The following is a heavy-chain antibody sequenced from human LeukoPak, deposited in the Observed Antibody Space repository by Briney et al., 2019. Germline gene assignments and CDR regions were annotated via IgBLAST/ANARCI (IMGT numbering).Heavy chain of an antibody. CDR3: ARNNLGPGYSSSWYSLSSRSPFVIGDPRSPSGFDP. Sequence: SETLSLTCTVSGYSISSGYYWGWIRQPPGKGLEWIGSIYHSGSTHYNPSLKSRVTISVDTSKNQFSLKLSSVTAADTAVYYCARNNLGPGYSSSWYSLSSRSPFVIGDPRSPSGFDPWGQGTLVTVSS. V-gene: IGHV4-38-2*02. J-gene: IGHJ5*02. D-gene: IGHD6-13*01. CDR2: IYHSGST. CDR1: GYSISSGYY.